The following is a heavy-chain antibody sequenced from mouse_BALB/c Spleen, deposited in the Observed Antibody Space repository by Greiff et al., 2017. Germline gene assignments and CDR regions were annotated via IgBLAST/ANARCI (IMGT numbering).Heavy chain of an antibody. CDR3: ARHGLRYAMDY. CDR2: ISNGGGST. Sequence: EVKLVESGGGLVQPGGSLKLSCAASGFTFSSYTMSWVRQTPEKRLEWVAYISNGGGSTYYPDTVKGRFTISRDNAKNTLYLQMSSLKSEDTAMYCCARHGLRYAMDYWGQGTSVTVSS. V-gene: IGHV5-12-2*01. J-gene: IGHJ4*01. CDR1: GFTFSSYT. D-gene: IGHD1-1*01.